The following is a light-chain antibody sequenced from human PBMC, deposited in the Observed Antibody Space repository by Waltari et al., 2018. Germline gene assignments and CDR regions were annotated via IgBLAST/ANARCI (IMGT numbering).Light chain of an antibody. CDR3: QQHYTTPWT. V-gene: IGKV3-15*01. J-gene: IGKJ1*01. CDR1: QSVNSN. CDR2: GAS. Sequence: EILLTQSPATLSVTPGERATLSCRASQSVNSNLAWYQQKPGQAPRLLIYGASTRATGVPARFSGSGSGTDFTLTISSLQAEDVAVYYCQQHYTTPWTFGQGTKVEIK.